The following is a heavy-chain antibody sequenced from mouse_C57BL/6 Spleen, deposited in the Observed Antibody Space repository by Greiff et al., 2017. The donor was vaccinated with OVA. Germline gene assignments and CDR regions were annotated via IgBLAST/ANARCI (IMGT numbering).Heavy chain of an antibody. CDR1: GFTFSDYG. Sequence: EVHLVESGGGLVQPGGSLKLSCAASGFTFSDYGMAWVRQAPRKGPEWVAFISNLAYSIYYADTVTGRFTISRENAKNTLYLEMSSLRSEDTAMYYCARKDYGSRDAMDYWGQGTSVTVSS. D-gene: IGHD1-1*01. V-gene: IGHV5-15*01. J-gene: IGHJ4*01. CDR3: ARKDYGSRDAMDY. CDR2: ISNLAYSI.